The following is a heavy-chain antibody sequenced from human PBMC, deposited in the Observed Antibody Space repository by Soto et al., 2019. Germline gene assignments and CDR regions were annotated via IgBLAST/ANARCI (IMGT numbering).Heavy chain of an antibody. CDR3: ARDRRKNYYDSSGKDYYYGMDV. CDR1: GGSISSGGYY. V-gene: IGHV4-31*03. Sequence: PSETLSLTCTVSGGSISSGGYYWSWIRQHPGKGLEWIGYIYYSGSTYYNPSLKSRVTISVDTSKNQFSLKLSSVTAADTAVYYCARDRRKNYYDSSGKDYYYGMDVWGQGTTVTVS. CDR2: IYYSGST. J-gene: IGHJ6*02. D-gene: IGHD3-22*01.